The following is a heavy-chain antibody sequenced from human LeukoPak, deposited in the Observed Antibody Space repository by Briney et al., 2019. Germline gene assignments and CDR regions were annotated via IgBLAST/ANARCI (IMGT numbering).Heavy chain of an antibody. CDR3: ARDDCGSSSCYTGVSDY. V-gene: IGHV3-30-3*01. J-gene: IGHJ4*02. Sequence: PGGSLRLSCAASGFTFSSYAMHWVRQAPGKGLEWVAVISYDGSNKYYAGSVKGRFTISRDNSKNTLYLQMNSLRAEDTAVYYCARDDCGSSSCYTGVSDYWGQGTLVTVSS. D-gene: IGHD2-2*02. CDR2: ISYDGSNK. CDR1: GFTFSSYA.